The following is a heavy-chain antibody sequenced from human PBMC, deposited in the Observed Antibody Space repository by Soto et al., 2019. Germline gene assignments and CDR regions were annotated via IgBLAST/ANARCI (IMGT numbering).Heavy chain of an antibody. CDR1: GLAFGNYA. V-gene: IGHV3-23*01. CDR2: VSTNGRAT. Sequence: GGSLRLSCRASGLAFGNYAMNWVRQVPGRGLEWVAGVSTNGRATYYADSARGRFTISRDNSKITVYLQMNSLRAEDTAVYYCTKDRAFNYFYGMDVWGQGTTVTVSS. J-gene: IGHJ6*02. D-gene: IGHD3-10*01. CDR3: TKDRAFNYFYGMDV.